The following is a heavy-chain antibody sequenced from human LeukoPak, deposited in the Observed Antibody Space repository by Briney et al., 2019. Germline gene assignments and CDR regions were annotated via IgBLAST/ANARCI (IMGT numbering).Heavy chain of an antibody. D-gene: IGHD3-22*01. J-gene: IGHJ4*02. CDR2: TNTDGSST. CDR3: VPTDSSGLD. Sequence: PGGSLRLSCEASGFTFSHYWMHWVRQAPGKGLVWVSRTNTDGSSTSYVDSVKGRFTISRDSAKSTMYLQMNSLRAEDTAMYYCVPTDSSGLDWGQGTLVTVSS. CDR1: GFTFSHYW. V-gene: IGHV3-74*01.